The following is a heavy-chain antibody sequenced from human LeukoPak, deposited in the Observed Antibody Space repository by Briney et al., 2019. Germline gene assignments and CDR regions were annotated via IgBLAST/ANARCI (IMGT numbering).Heavy chain of an antibody. CDR2: ISGDGGST. CDR3: ARGYHTVDI. J-gene: IGHJ3*02. Sequence: GGSLRLSCTASGFSFDDYAMHWVRQAPGQGLDWVSLISGDGGSTYYADSVKGRFTISRDNSKNTLYLQMDSLRAEDTAVYYCARGYHTVDIWGQGTMVTVSS. V-gene: IGHV3-43*02. D-gene: IGHD2-2*01. CDR1: GFSFDDYA.